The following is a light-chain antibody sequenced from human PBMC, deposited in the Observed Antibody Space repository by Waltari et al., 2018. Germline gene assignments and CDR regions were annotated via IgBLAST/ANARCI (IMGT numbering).Light chain of an antibody. CDR1: QSVSVN. V-gene: IGKV3D-15*01. CDR3: QQYYDWRRVT. Sequence: CRACQSVSVNFAWCRRKPGQAPRLLIFGASTWATGNPARYSGNASATEFTLTISSLQSEDSAVYYCQQYYDWRRVTFGQGTRLEIK. J-gene: IGKJ5*01. CDR2: GAS.